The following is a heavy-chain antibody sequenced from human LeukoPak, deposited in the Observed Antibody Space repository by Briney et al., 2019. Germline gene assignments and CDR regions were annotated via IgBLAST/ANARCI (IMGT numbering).Heavy chain of an antibody. CDR3: ARGRGIVGAIDY. V-gene: IGHV3-33*01. Sequence: PGGSLRLSCAASGISFSSHGMHWVRQAPGKGLEWVAVIWYDGSSIYYADSVKGRFTISRDNAKNSLYLQMNSLRAEDTAVYYCARGRGIVGAIDYWGQGTLVTVSS. D-gene: IGHD1-26*01. CDR1: GISFSSHG. J-gene: IGHJ4*02. CDR2: IWYDGSSI.